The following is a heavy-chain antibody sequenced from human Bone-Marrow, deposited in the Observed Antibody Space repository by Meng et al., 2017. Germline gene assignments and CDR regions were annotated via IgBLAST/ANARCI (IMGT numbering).Heavy chain of an antibody. J-gene: IGHJ4*02. Sequence: ASVKVSCKASGYTFTGYYMHWVRQAPGQGLEWMGRINPNSGGTNYAQKFQGRVTMTRDTSISTAYMELSRLRSDDTAVYYCASATSSGSLYYFDYWGQGTLVTV. D-gene: IGHD1-26*01. V-gene: IGHV1-2*06. CDR3: ASATSSGSLYYFDY. CDR1: GYTFTGYY. CDR2: INPNSGGT.